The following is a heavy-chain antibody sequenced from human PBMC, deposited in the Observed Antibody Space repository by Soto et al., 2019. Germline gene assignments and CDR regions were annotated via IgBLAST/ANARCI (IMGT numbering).Heavy chain of an antibody. D-gene: IGHD3-22*01. V-gene: IGHV1-69*01. CDR2: IIPIFDIT. J-gene: IGHJ6*02. Sequence: QVQLVQSGAEVKKPGSSVKVSCKASGGTFRSYSISWVRQAPGQGLEWMGGIIPIFDITYYAQKFQGRVTITADESTSTAYMELSSLGSDDTAVYYCARPDEGGYSSNHHYYYALDVWGQGTTVTV. CDR1: GGTFRSYS. CDR3: ARPDEGGYSSNHHYYYALDV.